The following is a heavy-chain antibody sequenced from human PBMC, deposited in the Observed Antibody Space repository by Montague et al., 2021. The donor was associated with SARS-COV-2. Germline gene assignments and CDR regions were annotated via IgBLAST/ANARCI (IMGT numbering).Heavy chain of an antibody. CDR2: SDWDDDK. V-gene: IGHV2-70*01. J-gene: IGHJ3*02. CDR1: GFSLSTRGMC. CDR3: ARMSYDSSGYPALAFDI. Sequence: PPLVKPTQTLTLTCTFSGFSLSTRGMCVSWIRQPPGKALEWLALSDWDDDKYYSTSLKTRLTISKDTSKNQVVLTMTNMDPVDTDTYYCARMSYDSSGYPALAFDIWGQGTMVTVSS. D-gene: IGHD3-22*01.